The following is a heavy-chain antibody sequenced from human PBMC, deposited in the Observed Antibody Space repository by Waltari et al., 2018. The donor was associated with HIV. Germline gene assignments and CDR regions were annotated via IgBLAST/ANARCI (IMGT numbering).Heavy chain of an antibody. V-gene: IGHV1-69*01. D-gene: IGHD6-19*01. Sequence: QVQLVQSGAEVKKPGSSVKVSCKASGGTFSSYAISWVRQAPGQGLEWMGGIIPIFGTANYAQKFQGRVTITADESTSTAYMELSSLRSEDTAVYYCARDPPDGAVAGGHYYYGMDVWGQGTTVTVSS. CDR2: IIPIFGTA. J-gene: IGHJ6*02. CDR3: ARDPPDGAVAGGHYYYGMDV. CDR1: GGTFSSYA.